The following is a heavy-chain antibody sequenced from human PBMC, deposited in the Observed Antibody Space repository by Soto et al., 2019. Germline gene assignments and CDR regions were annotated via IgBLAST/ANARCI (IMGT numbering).Heavy chain of an antibody. D-gene: IGHD1-26*01. J-gene: IGHJ4*02. CDR1: GDTISHYG. V-gene: IGHV1-69*01. CDR3: ARLVRLLPYLDS. CDR2: IIPIFGQT. Sequence: QEQLVQSGDEVKKPGSSLRVSCKAYGDTISHYGVSWVRQAPGQGLEWMGGIIPIFGQTTYAQRFQGRLTITADESTAPSYMELSSLKSDDAAVYYCARLVRLLPYLDSWGQGTRVTVSS.